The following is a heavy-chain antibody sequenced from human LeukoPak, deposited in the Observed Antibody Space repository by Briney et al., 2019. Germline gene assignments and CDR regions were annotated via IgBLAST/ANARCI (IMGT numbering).Heavy chain of an antibody. V-gene: IGHV1-8*01. J-gene: IGHJ3*02. CDR2: MNPNSGNT. CDR3: ARGSIAVDAFDI. Sequence: ASVKVSCKASGYTFTSYDINWVRQATGQGLEWMGWMNPNSGNTGYAQKFQGRVTMTRNTSISTAYMELSGLRPEDTAVYYCARGSIAVDAFDIWGQGTMVTVSS. CDR1: GYTFTSYD. D-gene: IGHD6-19*01.